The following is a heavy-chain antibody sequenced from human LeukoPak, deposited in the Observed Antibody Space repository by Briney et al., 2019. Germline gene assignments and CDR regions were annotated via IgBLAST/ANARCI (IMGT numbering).Heavy chain of an antibody. J-gene: IGHJ3*02. CDR3: AKDEYSGSYNAFDI. CDR1: GFTFSSYA. Sequence: GASLRLYCAASGFTFSSYAMSWVRQAPGKGLEWVSAISGSGGSTYYADSVKGRFTISRDNSKNTLYLQMNSLRAEDTAVYYCAKDEYSGSYNAFDIWGQGTMVTVSS. V-gene: IGHV3-23*01. CDR2: ISGSGGST. D-gene: IGHD1-26*01.